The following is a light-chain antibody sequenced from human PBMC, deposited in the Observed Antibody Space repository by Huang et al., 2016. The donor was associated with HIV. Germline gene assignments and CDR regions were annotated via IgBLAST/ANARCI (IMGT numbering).Light chain of an antibody. Sequence: EIVMTQSPATLSLSPGGGATLSCRATQNVRSHLAWYQQTPGQAPRLLIYDTAAGASGVPARFSGSGAGTEFTLTISGLQSEDFAVYYCQQYDNWPPGLTFGGGTKVEI. CDR1: QNVRSH. CDR3: QQYDNWPPGLT. CDR2: DTA. J-gene: IGKJ4*01. V-gene: IGKV3D-15*01.